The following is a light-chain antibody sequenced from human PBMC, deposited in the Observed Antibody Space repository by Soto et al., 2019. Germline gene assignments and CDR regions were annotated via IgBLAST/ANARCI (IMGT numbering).Light chain of an antibody. Sequence: QSVLTQPPSASGSPGQSVTISCTGTKSDIGVYDFVSWYQHHPGKAPRLIIYEVVQRPSGVPDRFSGSKSGNTASLTVSGLQAADEADYFCESYAGSNTYVFGSGTKVT. V-gene: IGLV2-8*01. CDR3: ESYAGSNTYV. J-gene: IGLJ1*01. CDR2: EVV. CDR1: KSDIGVYDF.